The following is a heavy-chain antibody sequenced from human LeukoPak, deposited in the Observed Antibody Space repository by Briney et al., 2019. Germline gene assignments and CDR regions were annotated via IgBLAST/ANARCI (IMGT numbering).Heavy chain of an antibody. D-gene: IGHD3-10*01. CDR3: AKEKDYYGSGSYFNWFDP. CDR1: GFTFSSYG. CDR2: IRYDGSNK. J-gene: IGHJ5*02. V-gene: IGHV3-30*02. Sequence: PGGSLGLSCAASGFTFSSYGMHWVRQAPGKGLEWVAFIRYDGSNKYYADSVKGRFTISRDNSKNTLYLQMNSLRAEDTAVYYCAKEKDYYGSGSYFNWFDPWGQGTLVTVSS.